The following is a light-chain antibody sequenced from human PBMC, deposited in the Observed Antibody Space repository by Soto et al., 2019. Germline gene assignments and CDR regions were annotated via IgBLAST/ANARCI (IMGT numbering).Light chain of an antibody. J-gene: IGKJ5*01. Sequence: DIVLTQGPATLSLSTGEVATLSCRASQNVGSNLAWYQQKPGRANRLLIYGASTRATGIPARFSGSGSVTEFTLTISSLQSEDFAVYYCQQYNNWPITLGKGTRREIK. CDR3: QQYNNWPIT. CDR1: QNVGSN. V-gene: IGKV3D-15*01. CDR2: GAS.